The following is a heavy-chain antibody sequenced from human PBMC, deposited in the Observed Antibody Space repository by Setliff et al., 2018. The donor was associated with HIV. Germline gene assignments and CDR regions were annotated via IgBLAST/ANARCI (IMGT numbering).Heavy chain of an antibody. CDR2: INGLGGGTI. CDR3: ARAGVVEGYYYYYYMDV. D-gene: IGHD2-15*01. J-gene: IGHJ6*03. Sequence: PGGSLRLSCATSGFTFDSYSIIWVRQAPGKGLEWVSYINGLGGGTIYYADSVRGRFTISRDDAEKSVYLQMNSLRAEDTAVYYCARAGVVEGYYYYYYMDVWGKGTTVTVS. V-gene: IGHV3-48*01. CDR1: GFTFDSYS.